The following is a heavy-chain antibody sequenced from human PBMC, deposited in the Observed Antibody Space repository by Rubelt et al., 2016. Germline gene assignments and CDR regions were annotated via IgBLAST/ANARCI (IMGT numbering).Heavy chain of an antibody. CDR1: GGSFSGYY. J-gene: IGHJ4*02. CDR3: SGGIVGATRLTAAFDY. D-gene: IGHD1-26*01. Sequence: QVQLQQWGAGLLKPSVTLSLTCAVYGGSFSGYYWSWIRQPPGKGLEWIGDINHSGSTYYNPSLKSRVTISVDTSKNTFSLKLSSVTDADTAVYYCSGGIVGATRLTAAFDYWGQGTLVTVSS. V-gene: IGHV4-34*01. CDR2: INHSGST.